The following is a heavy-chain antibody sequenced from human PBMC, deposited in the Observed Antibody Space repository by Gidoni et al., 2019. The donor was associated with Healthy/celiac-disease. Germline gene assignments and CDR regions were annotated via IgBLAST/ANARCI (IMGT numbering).Heavy chain of an antibody. V-gene: IGHV3-33*01. CDR3: ARDYGEGSSLLEFWFDP. J-gene: IGHJ5*02. CDR2: IWYDGSNK. CDR1: GFTFRSYG. D-gene: IGHD4-17*01. Sequence: QVQLVESGGGVVQPGRSLRLPCAASGFTFRSYGMHWVRQAPGKGLEWVAVIWYDGSNKYYADSVKGRFTISRDNSKNTLYLQMNSLRAEDTAVYYCARDYGEGSSLLEFWFDPWGQGTLVTVSS.